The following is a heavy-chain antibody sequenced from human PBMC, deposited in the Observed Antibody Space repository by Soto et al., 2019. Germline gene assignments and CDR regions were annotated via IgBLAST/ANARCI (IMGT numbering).Heavy chain of an antibody. CDR2: IYHSGST. V-gene: IGHV4-4*02. CDR1: GGSISSSNW. Sequence: SETLSLTCAVSGGSISSSNWWSWVRQPPGKGLEWIGEIYHSGSTNYNPSLKSRVTISVDTSKNQFSLKLSSVTAADTAVYYYARAAPRYCSGGSCYSGSDYWGQRTLDTVSS. J-gene: IGHJ4*02. D-gene: IGHD2-15*01. CDR3: ARAAPRYCSGGSCYSGSDY.